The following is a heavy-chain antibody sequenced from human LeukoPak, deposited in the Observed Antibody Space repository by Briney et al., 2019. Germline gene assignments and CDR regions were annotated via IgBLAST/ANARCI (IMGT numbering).Heavy chain of an antibody. J-gene: IGHJ4*02. CDR2: ISSSAAFI. CDR1: GLTFNTYT. V-gene: IGHV3-21*01. D-gene: IGHD3-10*01. Sequence: GGSLRLSCAASGLTFNTYTMSWVRQAPGKGLECVSSISSSAAFIYHADSVKGRFTISRDNVRNSLHLQMNSLRVEDTAVYYCARVKGGVLLGGPPLFDDWGLGTLVTVSS. CDR3: ARVKGGVLLGGPPLFDD.